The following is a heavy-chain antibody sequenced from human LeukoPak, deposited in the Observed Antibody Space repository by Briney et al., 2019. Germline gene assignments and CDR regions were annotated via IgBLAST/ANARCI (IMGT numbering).Heavy chain of an antibody. D-gene: IGHD3-3*01. J-gene: IGHJ4*01. CDR2: VGGTSEYI. Sequence: PGGSLRLSCAASGFSFSTYSMIWVRQAPGKGLEWVSSVGGTSEYIYYADSVRGRFTISRDNAKNTVYLQMNSLRAEDTAVYYCARDGAYSTIFYWGQGTLVTVSS. CDR3: ARDGAYSTIFY. V-gene: IGHV3-21*06. CDR1: GFSFSTYS.